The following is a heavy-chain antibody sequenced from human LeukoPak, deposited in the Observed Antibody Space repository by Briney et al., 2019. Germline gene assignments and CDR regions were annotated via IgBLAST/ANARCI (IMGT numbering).Heavy chain of an antibody. V-gene: IGHV3-11*05. D-gene: IGHD3-9*01. CDR1: GWIFSDYY. J-gene: IGHJ6*02. CDR2: ISSSSSYT. CDR3: ARASNYDMLTGYPYYGMDV. Sequence: GGSLRLSCAASGWIFSDYYMSWLRQAPGKGLEWVSYISSSSSYTNYADSVKGRFTISRDNAKNSLYLQMNSLRAENADVYDCARASNYDMLTGYPYYGMDVWGQGTTVTVSS.